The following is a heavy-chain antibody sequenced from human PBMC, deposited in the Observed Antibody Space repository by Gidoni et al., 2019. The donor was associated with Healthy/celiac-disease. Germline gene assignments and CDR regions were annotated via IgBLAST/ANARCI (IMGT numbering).Heavy chain of an antibody. CDR3: ARRQKNKGVWILDY. CDR1: GGSCSGYY. CDR2: INHSGST. Sequence: QVQLQQWGAGLLKPSETLSLTCAVYGGSCSGYYWSWIRQPPGKGLEWIGEINHSGSTNYNPSLKSRVTISVDTSKNQFSLKLSSVTAADTAVYYCARRQKNKGVWILDYWGQGTLVTVSS. D-gene: IGHD5-12*01. V-gene: IGHV4-34*01. J-gene: IGHJ4*02.